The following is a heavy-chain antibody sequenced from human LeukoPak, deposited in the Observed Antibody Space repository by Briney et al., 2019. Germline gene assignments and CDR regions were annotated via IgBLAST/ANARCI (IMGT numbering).Heavy chain of an antibody. Sequence: ASVKVSSKASGYTFTSYDINWVRQATGHGLEWMGWMNPNSGNTGYAQKFQGRVTMTRNTSISTAYMELSSLRSEDTAVYYCARAEWGSSWYRVGDYWGQGTLVTVSS. CDR1: GYTFTSYD. CDR3: ARAEWGSSWYRVGDY. V-gene: IGHV1-8*01. D-gene: IGHD6-13*01. CDR2: MNPNSGNT. J-gene: IGHJ4*02.